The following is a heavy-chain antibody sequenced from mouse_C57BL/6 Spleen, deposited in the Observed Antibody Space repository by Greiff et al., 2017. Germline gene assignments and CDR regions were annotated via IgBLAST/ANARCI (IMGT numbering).Heavy chain of an antibody. J-gene: IGHJ1*03. CDR1: DSEVFPIAY. V-gene: IGHV15-2*01. CDR3: AREDGSSPYWYFDV. CDR2: ILPSIGRT. Sequence: QVQLQQSGSELRSPGSSVKLSCKDFDSEVFPIAYMSWVRQKPGHGFEWIGGILPSIGRTIYGEKFEDKATLDADTLSNTAYLELNSLTSEDSAIYYCAREDGSSPYWYFDVWGTGTTVTVSS. D-gene: IGHD1-1*01.